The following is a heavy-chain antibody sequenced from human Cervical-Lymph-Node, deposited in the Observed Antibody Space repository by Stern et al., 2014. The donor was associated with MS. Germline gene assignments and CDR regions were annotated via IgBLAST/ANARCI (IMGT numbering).Heavy chain of an antibody. CDR2: INAGNGNT. CDR3: ARNIKRGYYYGMDV. J-gene: IGHJ6*02. CDR1: GYTFTSYA. V-gene: IGHV1-3*01. D-gene: IGHD1/OR15-1a*01. Sequence: DQLVESGAEVKKPGASVKVSCKASGYTFTSYAMHWVRQAPGQRLEWMGWINAGNGNTKYSQKFQGRVTITRDTSASTAYMELSSLRSEDTAVYYCARNIKRGYYYGMDVWGQGTTVTVSS.